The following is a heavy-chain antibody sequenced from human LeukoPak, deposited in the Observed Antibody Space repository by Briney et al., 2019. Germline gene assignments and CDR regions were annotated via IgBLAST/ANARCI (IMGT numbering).Heavy chain of an antibody. CDR1: GGSFSGYY. Sequence: SETLSLTCAVYGGSFSGYYWSWIRQPPGKGLEWIGEINHSGSTNYNPSLKSRVTISVDTSKNQFSLKLSSVTAADTAVYYCARRRSTAARNLQAYYFDYWGQGTLVTVSS. V-gene: IGHV4-34*01. D-gene: IGHD6-6*01. J-gene: IGHJ4*02. CDR2: INHSGST. CDR3: ARRRSTAARNLQAYYFDY.